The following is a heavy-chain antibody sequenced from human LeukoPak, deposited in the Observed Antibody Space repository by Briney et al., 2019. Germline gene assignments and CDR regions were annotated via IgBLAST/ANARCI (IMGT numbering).Heavy chain of an antibody. D-gene: IGHD4-17*01. V-gene: IGHV4-59*01. CDR1: GHSIINSYY. CDR3: ARVRGDYGSVI. J-gene: IGHJ4*02. Sequence: AETLSLTCTVSGHSIINSYYWGWIRQPPGKGLEWIGYIYYSGGTNYNPSLKSRVTISVDTSKNQFSLNLSSVTAADTAVYYCARVRGDYGSVIWGQGTLVTVSS. CDR2: IYYSGGT.